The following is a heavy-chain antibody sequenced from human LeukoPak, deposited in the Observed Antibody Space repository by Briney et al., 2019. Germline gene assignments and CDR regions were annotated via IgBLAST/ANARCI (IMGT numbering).Heavy chain of an antibody. D-gene: IGHD5-24*01. CDR3: ARRSYNSPFRY. J-gene: IGHJ4*02. CDR1: GDSISSYY. CDR2: INHSGST. V-gene: IGHV4-34*01. Sequence: SETLSLTCSVFGDSISSYYWSWIRQPPGKGLEWIGEINHSGSTNYNPSLKSRVTISVDTSKNQFSLKLSSVTAADTAVYYCARRSYNSPFRYWGQGTLVTVSS.